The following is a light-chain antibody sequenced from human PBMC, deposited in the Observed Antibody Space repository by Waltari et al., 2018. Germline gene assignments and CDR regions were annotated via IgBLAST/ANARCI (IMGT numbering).Light chain of an antibody. Sequence: QSSLTPPTSVSGSPGQSITIPSTGTRRGVGFYNYVSWYQQYPGKVPRLLIYDVSERPSGISSRFSGSKSGNTASLTISGLQADDEADYYCNSYTGSSSWVFGGGTKLTVL. V-gene: IGLV2-14*01. J-gene: IGLJ3*02. CDR2: DVS. CDR1: RRGVGFYNY. CDR3: NSYTGSSSWV.